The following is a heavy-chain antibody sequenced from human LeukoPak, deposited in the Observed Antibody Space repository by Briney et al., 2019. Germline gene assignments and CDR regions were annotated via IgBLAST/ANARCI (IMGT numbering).Heavy chain of an antibody. J-gene: IGHJ4*02. Sequence: GGSLRLSCAASRFTVSNNYMGWVRQAPAKGLEWVSVVNTVDTTYYADSVRGRFTISRDNSENTLYLQMNSLRVEDTAVYYCTGSLAYCGGDCRLGDYWGQGTLVTVSS. CDR1: RFTVSNNY. CDR3: TGSLAYCGGDCRLGDY. V-gene: IGHV3-66*01. CDR2: VNTVDTT. D-gene: IGHD2-21*02.